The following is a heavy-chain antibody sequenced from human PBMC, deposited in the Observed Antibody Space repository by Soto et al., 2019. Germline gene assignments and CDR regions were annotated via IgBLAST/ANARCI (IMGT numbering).Heavy chain of an antibody. CDR1: GFSFNNNY. V-gene: IGHV3-53*01. CDR3: AGGLGRDHHEEEDYFHLDY. CDR2: LNSDGRA. D-gene: IGHD2-15*01. Sequence: PGGSLRLSCAASGFSFNNNYLTWVRQAPGKGLKWVSVLNSDGRANYADSVKGRFTISTDNSKNTTYLQKNTLRHEDTVLYYCAGGLGRDHHEEEDYFHLDYWGQGTLVTVSS. J-gene: IGHJ4*02.